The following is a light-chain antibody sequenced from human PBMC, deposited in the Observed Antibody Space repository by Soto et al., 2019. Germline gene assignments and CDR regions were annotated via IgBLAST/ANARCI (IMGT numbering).Light chain of an antibody. CDR3: QQRGT. J-gene: IGKJ1*01. Sequence: EIVLTQSPGTLSLSPGERATLSCRASQSVASSFIAWFQQKPGQPPRLLIYTASSRAPGIPDRFTASGSGTDFTLTISSLEPEDFAVYYCQQRGTFGQGTKVEIK. CDR2: TAS. CDR1: QSVASSF. V-gene: IGKV3D-20*02.